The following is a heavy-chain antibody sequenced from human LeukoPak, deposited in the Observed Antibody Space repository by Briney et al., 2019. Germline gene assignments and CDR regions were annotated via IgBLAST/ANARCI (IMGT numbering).Heavy chain of an antibody. CDR2: INHSGST. D-gene: IGHD2-15*01. J-gene: IGHJ5*02. CDR1: GGSFSGYY. Sequence: SETLSLTCAVYGGSFSGYYWSWIRQPPGKGLEWIGEINHSGSTNYNPSLKSRVTISVDTSKNQFSLKLSSVTAADTAVYYCARTVVVVAATFNWFDPWGQGTLVTVSS. V-gene: IGHV4-34*01. CDR3: ARTVVVVAATFNWFDP.